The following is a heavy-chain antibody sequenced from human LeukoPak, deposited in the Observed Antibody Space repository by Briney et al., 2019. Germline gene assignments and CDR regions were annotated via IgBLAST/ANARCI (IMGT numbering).Heavy chain of an antibody. V-gene: IGHV3-53*01. CDR1: GFTVNSNY. D-gene: IGHD4-23*01. J-gene: IGHJ2*01. Sequence: GGSLRLSCAVSGFTVNSNYMNWVRQAPRKGLEWVSVIYSGGRTYYADSVKGRFTISRDESKNTLYLQMNSLRAEDTAVYYCARDRWGYWYFDLWGRGTLVTVSS. CDR2: IYSGGRT. CDR3: ARDRWGYWYFDL.